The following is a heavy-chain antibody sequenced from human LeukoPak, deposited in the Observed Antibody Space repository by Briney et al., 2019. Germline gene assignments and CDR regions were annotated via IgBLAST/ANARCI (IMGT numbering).Heavy chain of an antibody. V-gene: IGHV3-48*03. CDR2: ISSSGSII. Sequence: TGGSLRLSCAASGFTFSSYEMTWVRQAPGKGLEWVSSISSSGSIIHYADSVKGRFTISRDNAKNSLYLQMNSLRAEDTAVYYCARDGESGYDYPRYFDYWGQGTLVTVSS. CDR1: GFTFSSYE. J-gene: IGHJ4*02. D-gene: IGHD5-12*01. CDR3: ARDGESGYDYPRYFDY.